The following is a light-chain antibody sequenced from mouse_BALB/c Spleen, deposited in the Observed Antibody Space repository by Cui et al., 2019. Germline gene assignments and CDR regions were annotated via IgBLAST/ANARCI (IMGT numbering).Light chain of an antibody. CDR2: RAN. Sequence: DIKMTQSPSSMYASLGERVTLTCKASQDINSYLSWFQQKPGKSPKTLIYRANRLVDGVTSRFSGSASGQDYSLTISSLEYEDMGIYYCLQYDEFPLTFSSGTKLEIK. CDR1: QDINSY. J-gene: IGKJ4*01. CDR3: LQYDEFPLT. V-gene: IGKV14-111*01.